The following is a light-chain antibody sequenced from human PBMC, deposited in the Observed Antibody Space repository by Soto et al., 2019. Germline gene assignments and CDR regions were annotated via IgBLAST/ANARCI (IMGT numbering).Light chain of an antibody. CDR1: QSVSSN. J-gene: IGKJ1*01. CDR2: GAS. V-gene: IGKV3-15*01. CDR3: QQYTNWPGWT. Sequence: ERVVAQSPATRSVSPWEISTLSCSASQSVSSNLACYQQKPGQAPRLLIYGASTRATGIPARFSGSGSGTEFTLTISSLQSDDFAVYYCQQYTNWPGWTFGQGTKVAI.